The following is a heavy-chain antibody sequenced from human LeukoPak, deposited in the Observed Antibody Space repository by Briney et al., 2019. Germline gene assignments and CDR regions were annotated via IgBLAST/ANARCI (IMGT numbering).Heavy chain of an antibody. CDR2: ISTYNINT. Sequence: ASVKVSCKASGYTFTSYGVSWVRQARGQGLEWMGWISTYNINTNYAQKLQGRLTMTTATSTSTAYMELRSLRSDDTAVYYCARSLGDYDSWFDPWGQGTLVTVSS. CDR3: ARSLGDYDSWFDP. V-gene: IGHV1-18*01. J-gene: IGHJ5*02. D-gene: IGHD3-22*01. CDR1: GYTFTSYG.